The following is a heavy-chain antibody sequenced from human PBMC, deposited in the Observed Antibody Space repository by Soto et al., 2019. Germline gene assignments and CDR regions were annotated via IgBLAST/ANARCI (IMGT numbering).Heavy chain of an antibody. Sequence: GPGSASENKSLTCTVSGGSISSHYWSWIRQTPAKGLEWIGYIYRSGSSFYNPSLRSRVTMSVDTSKNQFSLRLNSVTAADTALYYCARGLGFCSSSTCSEDWFDPWSPGTLVTGSS. J-gene: IGHJ5*02. CDR3: ARGLGFCSSSTCSEDWFDP. CDR2: IYRSGSS. V-gene: IGHV4-59*11. D-gene: IGHD2-2*01. CDR1: GGSISSHY.